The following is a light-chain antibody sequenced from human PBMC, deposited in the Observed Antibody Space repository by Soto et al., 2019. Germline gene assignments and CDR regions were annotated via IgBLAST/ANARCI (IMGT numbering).Light chain of an antibody. CDR3: CSYAGSSTSWV. J-gene: IGLJ3*02. V-gene: IGLV2-23*01. CDR1: SSDAGNYNF. CDR2: EDS. Sequence: QSALTQPASVSGSPGQSITISCTGTSSDAGNYNFVSWYQQHPGKAPTVIIYEDSTRPSGVSNRISGSKSGNTASLTISGLQAEDEADYYCCSYAGSSTSWVFGGGTKLTVL.